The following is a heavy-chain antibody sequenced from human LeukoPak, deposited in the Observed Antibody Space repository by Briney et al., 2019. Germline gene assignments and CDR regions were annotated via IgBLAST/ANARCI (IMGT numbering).Heavy chain of an antibody. D-gene: IGHD3-10*01. CDR1: GXSFSGYY. J-gene: IGHJ6*02. CDR3: ARTQRTSNDYGSGSYDPYYYYGMDV. CDR2: INHSGST. V-gene: IGHV4-34*01. Sequence: SETLSLTCAVYGXSFSGYYGSWIRQPPGKGLEWIGEINHSGSTNYNPYLKSRVTISVDTSKNQFSLKLSSVTAADTAVYYCARTQRTSNDYGSGSYDPYYYYGMDVWGQGTTVTVSS.